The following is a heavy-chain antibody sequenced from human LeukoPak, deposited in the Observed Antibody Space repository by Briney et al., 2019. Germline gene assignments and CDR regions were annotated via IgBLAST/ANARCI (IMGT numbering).Heavy chain of an antibody. CDR1: GYTLTELS. CDR2: FDPEDGET. J-gene: IGHJ4*02. V-gene: IGHV1-24*01. CDR3: ATTPAGSYYYFDY. D-gene: IGHD1-26*01. Sequence: XSVKVSCKVSGYTLTELSMHWVRQAPGKGLEWMGGFDPEDGETIYAQKFQGRVTMTEDTSTDTAYMELSSLRSEDTAVYYCATTPAGSYYYFDYWGQGTLVTVSS.